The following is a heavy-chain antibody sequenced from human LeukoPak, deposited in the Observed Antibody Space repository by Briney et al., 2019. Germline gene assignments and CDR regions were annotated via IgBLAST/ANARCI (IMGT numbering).Heavy chain of an antibody. CDR1: GFTFSSYW. CDR3: ASSWYYYYYMDV. D-gene: IGHD6-13*01. Sequence: GGSLRLSCAASGFTFSSYWMSWVRQAPGKGLEWVANIKQDGSEKYYVDSVKGRFTISRDNAENSLYLQMNSLRAEDTAVYYCASSWYYYYYMDVWGKGTTVTVSS. CDR2: IKQDGSEK. J-gene: IGHJ6*03. V-gene: IGHV3-7*01.